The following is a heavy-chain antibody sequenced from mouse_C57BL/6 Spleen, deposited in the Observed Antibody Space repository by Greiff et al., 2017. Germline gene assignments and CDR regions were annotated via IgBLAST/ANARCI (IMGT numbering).Heavy chain of an antibody. J-gene: IGHJ2*01. CDR1: GFTFSSYA. Sequence: EVQGVESGGGLVKPGGSLKLSCAASGFTFSSYAMSWVRQTPEKRLEWVATISDGGSYTYYPDNVKGRFTISRDNAKNNLYLQMSHLKSEDTAMYYCARVDYGYYFDYWGQGTTLTVSS. D-gene: IGHD1-2*01. CDR2: ISDGGSYT. V-gene: IGHV5-4*01. CDR3: ARVDYGYYFDY.